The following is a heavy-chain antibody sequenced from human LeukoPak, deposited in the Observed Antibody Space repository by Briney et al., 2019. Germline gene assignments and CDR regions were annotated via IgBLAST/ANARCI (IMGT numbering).Heavy chain of an antibody. V-gene: IGHV3-74*01. J-gene: IGHJ4*02. CDR1: GFTFSSYW. CDR3: AGSLGPLTEY. Sequence: GGSLKLSCAASGFTFSSYWMHWVRQTPGKGLMWVSRINSGGSGTSYADSVEGRFTISRDNAKNTLCLQMNSLRAEDTAVYYCAGSLGPLTEYWGQGTLVTVSS. D-gene: IGHD7-27*01. CDR2: INSGGSGT.